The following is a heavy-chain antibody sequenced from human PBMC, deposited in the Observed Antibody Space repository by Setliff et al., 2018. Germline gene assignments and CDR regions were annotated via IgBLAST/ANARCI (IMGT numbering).Heavy chain of an antibody. CDR1: GFTFDDYA. CDR3: VRDTTSGWMLTN. Sequence: SLKISCAASGFTFDDYAMHWVRQAPGKGLEWVSGISWNSGSIGYADSVKGRFTISRDNARDSLYLQMNSLRAEDTAVYYCVRDTTSGWMLTNWGQGTLVTVSS. D-gene: IGHD6-25*01. J-gene: IGHJ4*02. V-gene: IGHV3-9*01. CDR2: ISWNSGSI.